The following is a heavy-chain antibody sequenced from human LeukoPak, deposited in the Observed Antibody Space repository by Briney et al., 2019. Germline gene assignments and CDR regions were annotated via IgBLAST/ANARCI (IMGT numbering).Heavy chain of an antibody. D-gene: IGHD3-9*01. V-gene: IGHV3-72*01. CDR3: SRIFYHGSTGYYPDH. CDR2: SKNKANAYST. CDR1: GFTLSSYW. J-gene: IGHJ4*02. Sequence: GGSLRLSCAASGFTLSSYWIHWVRQVPGKGLEWIGRSKNKANAYSTVYAASVKGRFTFSRDDPKNSLYLQMDSLKDEDTAVYYCSRIFYHGSTGYYPDHWGQGTLVTVSS.